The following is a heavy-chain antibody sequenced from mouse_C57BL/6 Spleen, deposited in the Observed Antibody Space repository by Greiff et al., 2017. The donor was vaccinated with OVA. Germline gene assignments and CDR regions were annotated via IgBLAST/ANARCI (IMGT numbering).Heavy chain of an antibody. CDR3: ARSYYYEGFDY. CDR1: GYAFTNYL. Sequence: VKLMESGAELVRPGTSVKVSCKASGYAFTNYLIEWVKQRPGQGLEWIGVINPGSGGTNYNEKFKGKATLTADKSSSTAYMQLSSLTSEDSAVYFCARSYYYEGFDYWGQGTTLTVSS. CDR2: INPGSGGT. V-gene: IGHV1-54*01. D-gene: IGHD1-1*01. J-gene: IGHJ2*01.